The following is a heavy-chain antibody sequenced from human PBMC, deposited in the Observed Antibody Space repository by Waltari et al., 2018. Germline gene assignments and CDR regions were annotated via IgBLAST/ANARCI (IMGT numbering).Heavy chain of an antibody. D-gene: IGHD3-10*01. J-gene: IGHJ4*02. CDR2: VKQDGSVE. CDR1: GFSFSGFW. Sequence: EVQLVESGGGLVQPGGSLRLSCEASGFSFSGFWKTWVRQAPGKGLEWVDNVKQDGSVEQYVDSVKGRFTISRDNAKNSLYVQMNSLRVEDTAVYYCVKNRGFNAFESWGQGTLVTVSS. V-gene: IGHV3-7*01. CDR3: VKNRGFNAFES.